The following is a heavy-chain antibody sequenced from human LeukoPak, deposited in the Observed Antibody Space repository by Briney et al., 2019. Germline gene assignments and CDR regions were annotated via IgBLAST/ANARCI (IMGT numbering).Heavy chain of an antibody. J-gene: IGHJ4*02. Sequence: PGGSLRLSCAASGFTFSDYYMSWIRQAPGKGLEWVSYISSSGSTIYYADSVKGRFTISRDNAKNSLYLQMNSLRAEDTAVYYCASTVGSWYYGNYYFDYWGQGTLVTVSS. CDR2: ISSSGSTI. D-gene: IGHD6-13*01. CDR3: ASTVGSWYYGNYYFDY. V-gene: IGHV3-11*01. CDR1: GFTFSDYY.